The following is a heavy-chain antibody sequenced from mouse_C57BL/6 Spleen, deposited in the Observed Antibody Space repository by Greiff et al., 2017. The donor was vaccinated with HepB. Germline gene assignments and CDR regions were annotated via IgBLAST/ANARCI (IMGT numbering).Heavy chain of an antibody. D-gene: IGHD2-4*01. CDR1: GYSITSGYY. Sequence: ESGPGLVKPSQSLSLTCSVTGYSITSGYYWNWIRQFPGKKLEWMGYISYDGSNNYNPSLKNRISITRDTSKNQFFLKLNSVTTEDTATYYCARVFDYDGYFDVWGTGTTVTVSS. CDR2: ISYDGSN. J-gene: IGHJ1*03. CDR3: ARVFDYDGYFDV. V-gene: IGHV3-6*01.